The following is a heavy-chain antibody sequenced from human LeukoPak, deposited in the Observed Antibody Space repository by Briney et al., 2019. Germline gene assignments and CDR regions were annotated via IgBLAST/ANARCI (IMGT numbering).Heavy chain of an antibody. CDR2: IYTSGST. V-gene: IGHV4-4*07. CDR3: ARERKYYAASGGWFDP. Sequence: PSETLSLTCTVSGGSLSSYYWNWIRQPAGKGLEWIGRIYTSGSTNYNPSLKSRVTISADTSKNQFSLKLNSVTAADTAVYYCARERKYYAASGGWFDPWGQGTLVTVSS. D-gene: IGHD3-10*01. J-gene: IGHJ5*02. CDR1: GGSLSSYY.